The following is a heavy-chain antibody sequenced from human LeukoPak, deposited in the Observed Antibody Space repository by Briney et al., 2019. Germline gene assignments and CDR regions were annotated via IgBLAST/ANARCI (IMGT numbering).Heavy chain of an antibody. Sequence: SETLSRNGTGSGGSISSGDYYWSWIRQPPGKGLEWIAYMYYSGSTYYNPSLKSRVTMAAGTSKNQLSLKLSSVTAADTAVYYCARPYYYDSRIDPWGQGILVTVSS. CDR1: GGSISSGDYY. V-gene: IGHV4-30-4*01. CDR3: ARPYYYDSRIDP. CDR2: MYYSGST. D-gene: IGHD3-22*01. J-gene: IGHJ5*02.